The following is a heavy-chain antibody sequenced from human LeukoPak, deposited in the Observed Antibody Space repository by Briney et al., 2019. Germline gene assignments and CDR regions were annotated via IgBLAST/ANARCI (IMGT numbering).Heavy chain of an antibody. CDR3: TSPARGGYAFDI. CDR2: IRNKANSYTT. CDR1: GFTFSDHY. D-gene: IGHD2-15*01. J-gene: IGHJ3*02. V-gene: IGHV3-72*01. Sequence: PGGSLRLSCEASGFTFSDHYMDWVRQAPGKGLEWVGRIRNKANSYTTDYAASVKARFTISRDDSKNSVNLQMNSLKTEDTAVYYCTSPARGGYAFDIRGQGTMVTVSS.